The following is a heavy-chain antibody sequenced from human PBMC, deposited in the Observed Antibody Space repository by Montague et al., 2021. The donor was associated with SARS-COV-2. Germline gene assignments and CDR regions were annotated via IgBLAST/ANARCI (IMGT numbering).Heavy chain of an antibody. CDR3: AHLIRYYDIFTGIPFDY. D-gene: IGHD3-9*01. CDR1: GFSLTTRTVG. V-gene: IGHV2-5*01. J-gene: IGHJ4*02. Sequence: PALVKPTQTLTLTCTFSGFSLTTRTVGVGWIRQPPGKALEWLALIYSNDDKRYSPSLQNRLTITKDTSKNQEVLRTTNMDPVDTATYYCAHLIRYYDIFTGIPFDYWGQGILVAVSS. CDR2: IYSNDDK.